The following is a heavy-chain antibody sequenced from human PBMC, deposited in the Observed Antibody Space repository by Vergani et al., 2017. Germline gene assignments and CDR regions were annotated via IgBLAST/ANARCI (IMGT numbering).Heavy chain of an antibody. CDR3: VVSVSYYLDEYFQH. Sequence: QVQLVQSGAEVKKPGSSVKVSCKASGGTFSSYAISWVRQAPGQGLEWMGGIIPIFGTANYAQKFQGRVTITADKSTSTAYMELSSLRSEDTAVYYCVVSVSYYLDEYFQHWGQGTLVTVSS. J-gene: IGHJ1*01. V-gene: IGHV1-69*06. D-gene: IGHD1-26*01. CDR1: GGTFSSYA. CDR2: IIPIFGTA.